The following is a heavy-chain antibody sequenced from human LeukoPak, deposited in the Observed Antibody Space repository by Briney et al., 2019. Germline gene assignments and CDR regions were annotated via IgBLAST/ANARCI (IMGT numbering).Heavy chain of an antibody. J-gene: IGHJ4*02. CDR1: GGSFSGYY. D-gene: IGHD6-19*01. CDR2: INHSGST. CDR3: ARQWLVSPLFDY. V-gene: IGHV4-34*01. Sequence: PSEPRSLPCTVYGGSFSGYYWSWTRQPPGKGREWIGEINHSGSTNYNPSLRGRVTVSVHTSKNQLSLKLSSVTAADTSVYYCARQWLVSPLFDYWGQGTLVTVSS.